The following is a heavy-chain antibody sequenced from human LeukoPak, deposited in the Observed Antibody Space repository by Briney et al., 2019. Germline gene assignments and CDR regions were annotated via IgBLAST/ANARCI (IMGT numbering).Heavy chain of an antibody. J-gene: IGHJ4*02. D-gene: IGHD3-22*01. CDR1: GFTFSSYS. V-gene: IGHV3-48*01. Sequence: GGSLRLSCAASGFTFSSYSMNWVRQAPGKGLEWVSYISSSSSTIYYADSVKGRFTISRDNAKNSLYLQMNSLRAEDTAVYYCARDSAYDSSDYIGSHFDYWGQGTLVTVSS. CDR2: ISSSSSTI. CDR3: ARDSAYDSSDYIGSHFDY.